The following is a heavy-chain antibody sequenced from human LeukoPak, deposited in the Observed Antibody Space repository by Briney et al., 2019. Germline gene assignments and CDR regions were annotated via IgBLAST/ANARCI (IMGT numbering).Heavy chain of an antibody. CDR3: ARVTVGTTSGEY. J-gene: IGHJ4*02. Sequence: GASVKVSCKASGYSFTNYGISWVRQAPGQGLEWMGWITTYNGHTDYAQSLQGRVTMTTDTSTSTAYMELRSLRSDDTAVYYCARVTVGTTSGEYRGQGTLVTVSS. D-gene: IGHD1-26*01. CDR2: ITTYNGHT. CDR1: GYSFTNYG. V-gene: IGHV1-18*01.